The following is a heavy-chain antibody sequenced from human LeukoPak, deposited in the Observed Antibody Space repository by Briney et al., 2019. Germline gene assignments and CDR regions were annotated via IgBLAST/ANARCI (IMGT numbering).Heavy chain of an antibody. J-gene: IGHJ4*02. Sequence: GGTLRLSCAASGFTFSSYGMSWVRQAPGKGLEWVSAISGSGGSTYYADSVKGRFTISRDNFKNTLYLQMNSLRAEDTAVYYCAREVGATLYYFDYWGQGTLVTVSS. V-gene: IGHV3-23*01. D-gene: IGHD1-26*01. CDR2: ISGSGGST. CDR1: GFTFSSYG. CDR3: AREVGATLYYFDY.